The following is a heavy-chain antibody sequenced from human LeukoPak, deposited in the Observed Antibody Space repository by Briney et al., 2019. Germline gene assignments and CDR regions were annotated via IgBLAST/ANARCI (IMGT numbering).Heavy chain of an antibody. Sequence: GESLKISCKGSGYSFTSYWIGWVRQMPGKGLEWMGIIYPGDSDTRYSPSFQGQVTISADKSISTAYLQWSSLKASDTAMYYCARRPYCSSTSCYEIAFDHWGQGTLVTVSS. CDR1: GYSFTSYW. D-gene: IGHD2-2*01. V-gene: IGHV5-51*01. CDR3: ARRPYCSSTSCYEIAFDH. J-gene: IGHJ4*02. CDR2: IYPGDSDT.